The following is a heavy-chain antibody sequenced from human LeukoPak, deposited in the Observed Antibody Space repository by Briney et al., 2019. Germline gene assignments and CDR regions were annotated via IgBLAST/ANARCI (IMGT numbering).Heavy chain of an antibody. J-gene: IGHJ4*02. Sequence: AXXKVSCKASGYTFTGYYMHWVRQAPGQGLEWMGRINPNSGGTKYAQKFQGRVTMTRDTSISTAYMELSRLRSDDTAVYYCARDSSGWYFDWGQGTLVTVSS. CDR3: ARDSSGWYFD. V-gene: IGHV1-2*06. D-gene: IGHD6-19*01. CDR1: GYTFTGYY. CDR2: INPNSGGT.